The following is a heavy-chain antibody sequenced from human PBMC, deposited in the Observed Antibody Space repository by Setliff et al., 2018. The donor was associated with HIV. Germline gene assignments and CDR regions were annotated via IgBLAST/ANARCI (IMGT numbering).Heavy chain of an antibody. J-gene: IGHJ4*02. CDR2: ISAYNGNT. CDR3: ARNAAGATSYYGSSGYSDLDY. Sequence: ASVKVSCKASGYTFSTYDITWVRQAPGQGLEWMGWISAYNGNTNYAQKLQGRVTMTTDTSTSTAYMELRSLISDDTAVYYCARNAAGATSYYGSSGYSDLDYWGQGTLVTVSS. V-gene: IGHV1-18*01. CDR1: GYTFSTYD. D-gene: IGHD3-22*01.